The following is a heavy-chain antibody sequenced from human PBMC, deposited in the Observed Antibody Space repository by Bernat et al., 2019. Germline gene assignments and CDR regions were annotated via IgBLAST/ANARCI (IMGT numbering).Heavy chain of an antibody. CDR3: AKGTLVSFDY. CDR2: IRGSGGTT. CDR1: GFTFSSYA. Sequence: EVQLLESGGGLVQPGGSLRLSCAASGFTFSSYAMSWVRQAPGKGLEWVSAIRGSGGTTYYADSVKGRFTISRDNSKNTLYLQINSLRADDTAVYYCAKGTLVSFDYWGQGTLVTVSS. J-gene: IGHJ4*02. V-gene: IGHV3-23*01. D-gene: IGHD1-14*01.